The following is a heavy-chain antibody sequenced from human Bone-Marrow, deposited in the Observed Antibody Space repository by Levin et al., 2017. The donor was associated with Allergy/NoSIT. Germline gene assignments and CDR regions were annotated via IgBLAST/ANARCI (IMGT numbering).Heavy chain of an antibody. CDR3: ARGPY. J-gene: IGHJ4*02. Sequence: LSLTCAASGFTFSASWMSWVRQAPGKGPEWVATIQPDGSDTYYVDSVKGRFTLSRDNSKNSLFLQMTALRAEDTALYYCARGPYWGQGTLVTVSS. V-gene: IGHV3-7*01. CDR2: IQPDGSDT. CDR1: GFTFSASW.